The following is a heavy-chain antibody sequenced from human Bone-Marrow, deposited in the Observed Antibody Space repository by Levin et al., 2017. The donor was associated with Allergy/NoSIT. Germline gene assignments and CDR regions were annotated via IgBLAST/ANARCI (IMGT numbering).Heavy chain of an antibody. J-gene: IGHJ5*02. D-gene: IGHD2/OR15-2a*01. V-gene: IGHV1-69*10. CDR1: GGSFNTYV. Sequence: AASVKVSCKASGGSFNTYVISWVRQAPGQGLEWMGGIVPALGQANYAQKFQSRMTISADESMSTVYMELNRLVAEDTAVYYCTRSFLAKWFDPWGQGTLVTVSS. CDR3: TRSFLAKWFDP. CDR2: IVPALGQA.